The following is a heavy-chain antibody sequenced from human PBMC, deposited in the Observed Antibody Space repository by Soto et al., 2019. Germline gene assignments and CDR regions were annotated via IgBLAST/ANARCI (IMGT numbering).Heavy chain of an antibody. CDR2: ISSSSSYI. V-gene: IGHV3-21*01. Sequence: EVQLVESGGGLVKPGGSLRLSCAASGFTFSSYSMNWVRQAPGKGLEWVSSISSSSSYIYYADSVKGRFTISRDNAKNSLYLQMNSLRAEDTAVYYCARVGRAARGDWCDPWGQGTLVTVSS. J-gene: IGHJ5*02. D-gene: IGHD6-6*01. CDR1: GFTFSSYS. CDR3: ARVGRAARGDWCDP.